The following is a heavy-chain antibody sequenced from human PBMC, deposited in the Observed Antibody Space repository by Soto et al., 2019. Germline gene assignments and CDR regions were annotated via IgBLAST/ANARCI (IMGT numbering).Heavy chain of an antibody. CDR3: ARRILGSTTRPNYWYFDL. D-gene: IGHD7-27*01. CDR1: GFTFINYA. J-gene: IGHJ2*01. CDR2: ISGGGDAA. V-gene: IGHV3-23*01. Sequence: EVQVLESGGGLVQPGGTLRLSCAGSGFTFINYAINWVRQAPGKGLEWVSSISGGGDAAFFPDSVRGRFTISRDKSKNTVTLQMNSLGVDATALYYCARRILGSTTRPNYWYFDLWGRCTRVTVSS.